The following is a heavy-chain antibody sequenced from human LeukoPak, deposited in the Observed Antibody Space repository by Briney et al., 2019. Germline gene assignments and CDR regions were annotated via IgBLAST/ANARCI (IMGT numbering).Heavy chain of an antibody. J-gene: IGHJ4*02. CDR3: AREHMSRGTLDY. V-gene: IGHV1-2*02. Sequence: GASVKVSCKASGYTFTGYYMHWVRQAPGQGLEWMGWIYPNSGGTKYAQKFQGRVTMTRDTSISTASLELSRLRSDDTAVYYFAREHMSRGTLDYWGQGTLVTVSS. CDR2: IYPNSGGT. D-gene: IGHD5/OR15-5a*01. CDR1: GYTFTGYY.